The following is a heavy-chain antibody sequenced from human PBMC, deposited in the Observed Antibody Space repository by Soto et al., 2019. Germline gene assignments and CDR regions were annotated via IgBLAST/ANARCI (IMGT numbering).Heavy chain of an antibody. J-gene: IGHJ4*02. D-gene: IGHD6-13*01. Sequence: PSETLSLTCTVSGGSISSGDYYWSWIRQPPGKGLEWIGYIYYSGSTYYNPSLKSRVTISVDTSKNQFSLKLNSVTAADTAVYYCARVSSSWGLVNYFDYWGQGTLVTVSS. V-gene: IGHV4-30-4*02. CDR2: IYYSGST. CDR1: GGSISSGDYY. CDR3: ARVSSSWGLVNYFDY.